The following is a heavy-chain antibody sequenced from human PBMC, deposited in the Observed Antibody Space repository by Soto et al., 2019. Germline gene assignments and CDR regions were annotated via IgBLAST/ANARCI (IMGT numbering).Heavy chain of an antibody. CDR1: GFTFSSYG. V-gene: IGHV3-33*01. J-gene: IGHJ4*02. Sequence: GGSLRLSCAASGFTFSSYGMHWVRQAPGKGLEWVAVIWYDGSNKYYADSVKGRFTISRDNSKNTLYLQMNSLRAEDTAVYYCARDGNWNDVDYFDYWGQGTLVTVSS. CDR2: IWYDGSNK. CDR3: ARDGNWNDVDYFDY. D-gene: IGHD1-1*01.